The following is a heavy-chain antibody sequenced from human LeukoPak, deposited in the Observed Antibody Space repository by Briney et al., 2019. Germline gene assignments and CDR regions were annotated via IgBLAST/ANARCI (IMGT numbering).Heavy chain of an antibody. Sequence: PSETLSLTCTVSGGSISSSSYYWGWIRQPPGKGPEWIGSIYHSGSTYYNPSLKSRVTISVDTSKNQFSLKLSSVTAADTAVYYCASGENSWPFSWGQGTLVTVSS. CDR3: ASGENSWPFS. D-gene: IGHD6-13*01. CDR1: GGSISSSSYY. J-gene: IGHJ5*02. V-gene: IGHV4-39*07. CDR2: IYHSGST.